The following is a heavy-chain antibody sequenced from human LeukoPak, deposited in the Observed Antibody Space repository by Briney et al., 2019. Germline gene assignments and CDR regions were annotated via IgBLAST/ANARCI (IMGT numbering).Heavy chain of an antibody. CDR2: IWYDGNNK. V-gene: IGHV3-33*01. D-gene: IGHD4-17*01. CDR1: GVIFTSVG. J-gene: IGHJ4*02. Sequence: PGGTLRLSCAASGVIFTSVGMHWVRQAPGKGVEGGAGIWYDGNNKYYADSVKGRFTISRDTSRNTLYLQMNSLRAEDTAVYYCAREVGNYYGDPVVYWGQGTPVTVSS. CDR3: AREVGNYYGDPVVY.